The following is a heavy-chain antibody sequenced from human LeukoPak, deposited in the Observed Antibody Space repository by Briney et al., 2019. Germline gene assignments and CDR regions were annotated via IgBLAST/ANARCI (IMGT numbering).Heavy chain of an antibody. Sequence: PGGSLRLSCAASGFTFEDYSMHWVRQAPGKGLEWVAVISYDGSSKYYADSVKGRFTISRDNSKNTLYLQMNSLRAEDTAVYYCARRNMWYYYMDVWGKGTTVTVSS. D-gene: IGHD2/OR15-2a*01. CDR1: GFTFEDYS. J-gene: IGHJ6*03. V-gene: IGHV3-30*03. CDR3: ARRNMWYYYMDV. CDR2: ISYDGSSK.